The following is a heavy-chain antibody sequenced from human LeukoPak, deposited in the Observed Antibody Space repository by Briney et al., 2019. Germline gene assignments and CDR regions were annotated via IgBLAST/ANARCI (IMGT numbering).Heavy chain of an antibody. D-gene: IGHD6-19*01. V-gene: IGHV3-74*01. J-gene: IGHJ5*02. CDR3: VRDPSIAVAGTLNWFDP. CDR2: ITSDGSST. Sequence: PGGSLRLSCAVSGFTFSSHAMTWVRQAPGKGLVWVSRITSDGSSTSYADSVKGRFTISRDNAKNTLYLQMNSLRAEDTAVYYCVRDPSIAVAGTLNWFDPWGQGTLVTVSS. CDR1: GFTFSSHA.